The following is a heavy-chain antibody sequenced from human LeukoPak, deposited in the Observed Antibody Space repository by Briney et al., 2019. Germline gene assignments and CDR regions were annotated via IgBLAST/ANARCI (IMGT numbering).Heavy chain of an antibody. CDR1: GGTFSSYA. V-gene: IGHV1-69*06. Sequence: ASVKVSCKASGGTFSSYAISRVRQAPGQGLEWMGRIIPIFGTANYAQKFQGRVTITAEKSTSTAYMELSSLRSEDTAVYYCARGSMVRGVIITTGWFAPWGQGTLVTVSS. CDR2: IIPIFGTA. J-gene: IGHJ5*02. D-gene: IGHD3-10*01. CDR3: ARGSMVRGVIITTGWFAP.